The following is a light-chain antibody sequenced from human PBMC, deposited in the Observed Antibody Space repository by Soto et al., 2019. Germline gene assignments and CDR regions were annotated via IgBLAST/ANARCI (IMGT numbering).Light chain of an antibody. V-gene: IGKV3D-20*02. CDR3: QQRKHWPPLT. CDR1: QSVSSSY. CDR2: DAS. Sequence: EIVLTQSPGTLSLSPGERATLSCRASQSVSSSYLAWYQQKPGQAPRLLIYDASNRATGIPDRFSGSGSGTDFTLTISSLEPEDFAVYYCQQRKHWPPLTFGGGTRVEI. J-gene: IGKJ4*01.